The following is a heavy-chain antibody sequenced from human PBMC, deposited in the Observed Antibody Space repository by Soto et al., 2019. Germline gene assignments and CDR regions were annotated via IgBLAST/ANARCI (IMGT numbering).Heavy chain of an antibody. CDR3: ARDPPITGSLRGTPLMAV. D-gene: IGHD1-20*01. Sequence: ASVKVSCKASGYSFTSYGISWVRQAPGQGLEWMGWISAYNGNTNYEQKFQGRVAMTTDTSTNTAYLELRTLRSDDAAVYYCARDPPITGSLRGTPLMAVWGQGTTVTVSS. V-gene: IGHV1-18*04. CDR2: ISAYNGNT. J-gene: IGHJ6*02. CDR1: GYSFTSYG.